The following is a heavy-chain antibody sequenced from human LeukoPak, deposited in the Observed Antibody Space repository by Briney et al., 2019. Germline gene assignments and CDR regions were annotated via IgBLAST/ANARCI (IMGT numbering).Heavy chain of an antibody. CDR3: AKDGGLWVSAHWGDS. V-gene: IGHV3-23*01. Sequence: GGSLRLSCAASGFTFSSYAMSWVRQAPGKGLEWVSTIATSDGNTYYADSVKGRFTVSRDSSKNTLYLQMDSLRAEDTAVYYCAKDGGLWVSAHWGDSWGRGTLVTVSS. J-gene: IGHJ4*02. CDR2: IATSDGNT. D-gene: IGHD7-27*01. CDR1: GFTFSSYA.